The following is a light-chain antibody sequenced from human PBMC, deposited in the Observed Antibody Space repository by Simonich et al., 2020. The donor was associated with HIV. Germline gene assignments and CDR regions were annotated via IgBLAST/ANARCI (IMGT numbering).Light chain of an antibody. V-gene: IGKV3-15*01. CDR3: QQYNNWPLG. J-gene: IGKJ3*01. Sequence: EIVMTQSPATLSVSPGERATLSCRTSQSVAINLAWYQQKPGQAPRLLIYGASSRATGIPARFSGSGFGTQFTLPISSMQSEDFAVYYCQQYNNWPLGFGPGTKVDIK. CDR2: GAS. CDR1: QSVAIN.